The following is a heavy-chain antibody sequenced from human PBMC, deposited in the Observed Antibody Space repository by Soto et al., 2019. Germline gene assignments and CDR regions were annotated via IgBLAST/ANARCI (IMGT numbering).Heavy chain of an antibody. D-gene: IGHD3-10*01. CDR2: IIPIVGIA. CDR3: ATDHTMTLRGPPNRFDP. V-gene: IGHV1-69*04. CDR1: GGNFNTFA. J-gene: IGHJ5*02. Sequence: QVQLVQSGAEVKKPGSSVKVSCKASGGNFNTFAFSWVRQAPGQGLEWMGRIIPIVGIANYAQKFQGRVTLNADTSTSTAYMELSSLRSDDTAVYYCATDHTMTLRGPPNRFDPWGQGTLVTVSS.